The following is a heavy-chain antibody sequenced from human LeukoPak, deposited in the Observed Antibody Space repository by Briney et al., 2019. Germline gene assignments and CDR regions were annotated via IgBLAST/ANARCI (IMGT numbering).Heavy chain of an antibody. CDR1: GFTFSSYG. V-gene: IGHV3-23*01. D-gene: IGHD2-15*01. CDR2: IGGGGGST. J-gene: IGHJ3*02. Sequence: GGSLRLSCAASGFTFSSYGMRWVRQAPGKGLGWVSVIGGGGGSTYNADSVKGRFTISRDTSKNTLYLQMNSLRAEDTAVYYCAKDRHRYCSGGSCYGVEGAFDIWGQGTMVTVSS. CDR3: AKDRHRYCSGGSCYGVEGAFDI.